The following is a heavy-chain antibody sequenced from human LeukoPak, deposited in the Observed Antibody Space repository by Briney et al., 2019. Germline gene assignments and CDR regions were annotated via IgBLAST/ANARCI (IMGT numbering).Heavy chain of an antibody. CDR3: ARGWYDILTGPADY. J-gene: IGHJ4*02. D-gene: IGHD3-9*01. CDR1: GFTFSSYG. CDR2: ISYDGSNK. Sequence: PGRSLRLSCAASGFTFSSYGMHWVRQAPGKGLEWVAVISYDGSNKYYADSVKGRFTISRDNSKNTLYLQMNSLRAEDTAVYYCARGWYDILTGPADYWGQGTLVTVSS. V-gene: IGHV3-30*03.